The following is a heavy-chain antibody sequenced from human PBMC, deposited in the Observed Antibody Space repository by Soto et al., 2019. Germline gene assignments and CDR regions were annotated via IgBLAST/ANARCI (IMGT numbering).Heavy chain of an antibody. V-gene: IGHV1-69*01. CDR2: IIPIPGTA. CDR1: GGTFGSYA. Sequence: QVQLVQSGAEVKKPGSSVKVSCKASGGTFGSYAISWVRQAPGQGLGWMGGIIPIPGTANYAQKFQGRVTIAADESTSTAYKELSSLRSEDTAVYYCARSQGSSTSLEIYYYYYYGMDVWGQGTTVTVSS. CDR3: ARSQGSSTSLEIYYYYYYGMDV. J-gene: IGHJ6*02. D-gene: IGHD2-2*01.